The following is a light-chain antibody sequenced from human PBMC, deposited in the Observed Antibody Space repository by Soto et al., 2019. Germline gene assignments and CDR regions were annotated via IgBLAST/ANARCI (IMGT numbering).Light chain of an antibody. V-gene: IGKV1-17*01. J-gene: IGKJ1*01. CDR2: LAS. Sequence: DIQMTQSPSSLSASVGDRVTITCRASQAIRHDLGWIQQKPGKAPQRLIYLASRLQNGVPSRFSGSVSGTEFTLTISSLQPEDFATYDCLQHNSFPWTFGQGTKVEI. CDR1: QAIRHD. CDR3: LQHNSFPWT.